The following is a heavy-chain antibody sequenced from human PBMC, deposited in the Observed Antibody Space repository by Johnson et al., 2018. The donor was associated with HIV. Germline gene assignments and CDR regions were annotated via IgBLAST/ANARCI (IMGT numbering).Heavy chain of an antibody. V-gene: IGHV3-7*05. CDR1: GFSFSSNW. Sequence: MQLVESGGGLVKPGGSLRLSCAASGFSFSSNWMNWVRQAPGKGLEWVANIKEDGSEKYYVDSVRGRFTISRDNAKNSLYLQMNSLRAEDTAVYYCARPIARGASDIWGQGTMVIVSS. CDR2: IKEDGSEK. J-gene: IGHJ3*02. CDR3: ARPIARGASDI. D-gene: IGHD3-10*01.